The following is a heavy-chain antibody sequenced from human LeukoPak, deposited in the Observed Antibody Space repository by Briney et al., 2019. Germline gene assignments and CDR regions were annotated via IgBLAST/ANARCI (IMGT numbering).Heavy chain of an antibody. J-gene: IGHJ4*02. CDR1: GYTFTSYY. Sequence: VASVKVSCKASGYTFTSYYMHWVRQAPGQGLEWMGIINPSGGSRSYAQKFQGRVTMTRDTSTSTVYMELSSLISEDTAVYYCARDQAGTPSRYWGQGTLVTVSS. CDR2: INPSGGSR. CDR3: ARDQAGTPSRY. D-gene: IGHD1-7*01. V-gene: IGHV1-46*01.